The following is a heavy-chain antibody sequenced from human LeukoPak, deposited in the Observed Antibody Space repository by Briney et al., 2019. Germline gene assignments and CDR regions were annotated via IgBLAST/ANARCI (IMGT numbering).Heavy chain of an antibody. CDR2: INHSGST. D-gene: IGHD3-22*01. V-gene: IGHV4-34*01. CDR3: ARSLYYYDSSGYYRDY. CDR1: GGSFSGYY. Sequence: PSETLSLTCAVYGGSFSGYYWSWIRQPPGKGLEWIGEINHSGSTNYNPSLKSRVTISVDTSKNQFSLKLSSVTAADTAVYYCARSLYYYDSSGYYRDYWGQGTPVTVSS. J-gene: IGHJ4*02.